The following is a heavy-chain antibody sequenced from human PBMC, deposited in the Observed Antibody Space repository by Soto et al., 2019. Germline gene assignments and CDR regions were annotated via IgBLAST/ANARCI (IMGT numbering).Heavy chain of an antibody. V-gene: IGHV3-48*01. CDR2: ISSSSRTI. CDR1: GFTFSSYS. Sequence: EVQLVESGGGWVQPGGSLRLSCAASGFTFSSYSMNWVRQAPGKGLEWVSYISSSSRTIYYADSVKGRFTISRDNAKNSLYLQMNSLRAEDTAVYYCARVVRYPPRFDYWGQGTLVTVSS. J-gene: IGHJ4*02. CDR3: ARVVRYPPRFDY. D-gene: IGHD3-9*01.